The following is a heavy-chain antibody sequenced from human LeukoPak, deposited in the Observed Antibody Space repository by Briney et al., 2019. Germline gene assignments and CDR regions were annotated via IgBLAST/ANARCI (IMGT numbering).Heavy chain of an antibody. J-gene: IGHJ4*02. CDR3: VSTVVSTDY. D-gene: IGHD4-23*01. CDR2: INHRGST. CDR1: GESLSKYC. Sequence: SETLSLTCALYGESLSKYCWPWIRQSPGKGLEWIGEINHRGSTNLNPSLKSRVTLSVHTSNHQFSLKLTSVTAADAAVYYCVSTVVSTDYWGQGTLVTVSS. V-gene: IGHV4-34*01.